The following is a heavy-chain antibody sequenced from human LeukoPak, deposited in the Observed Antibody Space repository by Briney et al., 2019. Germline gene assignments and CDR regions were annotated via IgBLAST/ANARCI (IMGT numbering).Heavy chain of an antibody. D-gene: IGHD6-13*01. CDR3: ARAGYSSSWYGHEKRAGYYGMDV. CDR1: GFTFGIHS. Sequence: GGSLRLSCAASGFTFGIHSMNWVRQAPGKGLEWVSYIISSSSYKIYAVSVKGRFTISRDNAKTSLYVQKNSLRAEDTAVFYCARAGYSSSWYGHEKRAGYYGMDVWGQGTTVTVSS. CDR2: IISSSSYK. V-gene: IGHV3-21*01. J-gene: IGHJ6*02.